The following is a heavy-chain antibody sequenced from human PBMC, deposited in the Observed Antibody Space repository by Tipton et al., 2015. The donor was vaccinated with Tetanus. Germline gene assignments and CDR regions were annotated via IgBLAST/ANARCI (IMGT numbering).Heavy chain of an antibody. D-gene: IGHD3-9*01. CDR3: ARARSASTGLEKGFDP. Sequence: LRLSCSVSGASVTSGYYYWSWIRQPPGKGLEWIGLIFYNGSTYFNPSLKSRVAISVDTSKIQFSLRLASVTAADTAVYYCARARSASTGLEKGFDPWGQGTLVTVSS. CDR2: IFYNGST. CDR1: GASVTSGYYY. J-gene: IGHJ5*02. V-gene: IGHV4-61*01.